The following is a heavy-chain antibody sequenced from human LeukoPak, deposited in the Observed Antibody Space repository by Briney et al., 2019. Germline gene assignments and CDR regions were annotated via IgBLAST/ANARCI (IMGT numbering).Heavy chain of an antibody. V-gene: IGHV1-46*01. J-gene: IGHJ3*02. CDR3: ARDLVVVTGLRTRGSFDI. D-gene: IGHD2-21*02. CDR1: GYNFTSYY. CDR2: INPRGGTT. Sequence: AASVKVSCKASGYNFTSYYMHWVRQAPGEGLEWMGIINPRGGTTSYAQKFQGRVTVTRDTSTSTVYMELSSLRSEDTAVYYCARDLVVVTGLRTRGSFDIWGQGTMVTVSS.